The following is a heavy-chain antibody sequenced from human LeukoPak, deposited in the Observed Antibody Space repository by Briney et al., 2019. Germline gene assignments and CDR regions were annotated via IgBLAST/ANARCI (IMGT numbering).Heavy chain of an antibody. J-gene: IGHJ5*02. Sequence: SETLSLTCTVSGGSISSYYWTWIRQPPGKGLEWIGCISDSGSTNYNPSLKSRVTISVDTSKNQFSLKLSSVTAADTAVYYCARHPSSFWSGYYRGNWFDPWGQGTLVTVSS. V-gene: IGHV4-59*08. CDR1: GGSISSYY. CDR3: ARHPSSFWSGYYRGNWFDP. CDR2: ISDSGST. D-gene: IGHD3-3*01.